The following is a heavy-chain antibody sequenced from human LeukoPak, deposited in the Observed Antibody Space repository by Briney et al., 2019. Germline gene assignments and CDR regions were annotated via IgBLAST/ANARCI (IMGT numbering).Heavy chain of an antibody. CDR3: ARARLLFLDF. CDR1: GFTFSNTY. Sequence: PGGPLRLSCAASGFTFSNTYMIWVRQATGKGLEWVSVIISWRSTYYTGSVKGRFIMSRDNSKNTLFLRMYSLRAEDTAVYYCARARLLFLDFWGQGTLVTVSS. J-gene: IGHJ4*02. V-gene: IGHV3-66*01. D-gene: IGHD2-21*02. CDR2: IISWRST.